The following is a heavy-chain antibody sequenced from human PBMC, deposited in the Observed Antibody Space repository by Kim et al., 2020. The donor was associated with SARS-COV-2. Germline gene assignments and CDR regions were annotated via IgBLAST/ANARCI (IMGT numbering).Heavy chain of an antibody. J-gene: IGHJ4*02. D-gene: IGHD1-26*01. Sequence: KFQGRDTITRDTSASTAYRELSSLRSEDTAVYYCARGRASGSVRYYFDYWGQGTLVTVSS. V-gene: IGHV1-3*01. CDR3: ARGRASGSVRYYFDY.